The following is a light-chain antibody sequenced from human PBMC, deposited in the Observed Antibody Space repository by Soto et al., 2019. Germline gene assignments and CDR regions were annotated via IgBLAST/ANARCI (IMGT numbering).Light chain of an antibody. V-gene: IGKV3-20*01. J-gene: IGKJ1*01. Sequence: EIVLTQSPGTLSLSPGERATLSCRASQSVSSSYLAWYQQKPGQAPSLLIYGASSRATGIPDRFSGSGSGTDFTLTICRLEPEDFAVYYCQQYGSSPPLTFGQGTKVEIK. CDR3: QQYGSSPPLT. CDR2: GAS. CDR1: QSVSSSY.